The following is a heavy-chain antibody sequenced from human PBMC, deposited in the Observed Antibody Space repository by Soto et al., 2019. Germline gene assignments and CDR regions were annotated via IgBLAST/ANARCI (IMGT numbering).Heavy chain of an antibody. CDR1: GGSISSGGYF. V-gene: IGHV4-30-4*08. Sequence: SETLSLTCTVSGGSISSGGYFWSWIRQPPGKGLEWIGNIYDGGTTYSSPSLKSRVTISVDTSETQFSLKLNSVSAADTAVYYCARGPSGDKVDYWGQGIQVTVSS. J-gene: IGHJ4*02. CDR3: ARGPSGDKVDY. D-gene: IGHD7-27*01. CDR2: IYDGGTT.